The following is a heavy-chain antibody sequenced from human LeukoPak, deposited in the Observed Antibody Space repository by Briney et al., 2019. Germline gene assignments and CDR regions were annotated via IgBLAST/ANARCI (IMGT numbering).Heavy chain of an antibody. D-gene: IGHD5-18*01. CDR1: GFTFDDYA. J-gene: IGHJ4*02. Sequence: PGRSLRLSRAASGFTFDDYAMHWVRQAPGKGLEWVSGISWNSGSIGYADSVKGRFTISRDNAKNSPYLQMNSLRAEDTALYYCAKDPVGGGYSYGYFDYWGQGPLVTVSS. CDR3: AKDPVGGGYSYGYFDY. V-gene: IGHV3-9*01. CDR2: ISWNSGSI.